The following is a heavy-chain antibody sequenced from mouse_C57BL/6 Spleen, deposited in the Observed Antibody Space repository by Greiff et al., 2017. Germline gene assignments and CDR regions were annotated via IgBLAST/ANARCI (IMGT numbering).Heavy chain of an antibody. CDR3: ARVRWLLSAMDY. Sequence: EVHLVESGPGLVKPSQSLSLTCSVTGYSITSGYYWNWIRQFPGNKLEWMGYISYDGSNNYNPSLKNRISITRDTSKNQFFLKLNSVTTEDTATYYCARVRWLLSAMDYWGQGTSVTVSS. J-gene: IGHJ4*01. CDR1: GYSITSGYY. CDR2: ISYDGSN. D-gene: IGHD2-3*01. V-gene: IGHV3-6*01.